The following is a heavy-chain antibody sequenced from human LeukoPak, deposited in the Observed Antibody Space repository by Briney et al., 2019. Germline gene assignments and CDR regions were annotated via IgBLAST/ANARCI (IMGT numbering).Heavy chain of an antibody. CDR2: ISWNSGII. V-gene: IGHV3-9*01. CDR1: GFMFDDYA. CDR3: ARDRGPRTGFMVREAYDY. D-gene: IGHD3-10*01. Sequence: GGSLRLSCAASGFMFDDYAMHWVRQAPGKGLEWVSGISWNSGIIGYADSVKGRFTISRDNAKNSLYLQMNSLRVEDTAVYYCARDRGPRTGFMVREAYDYWGQGTLVTVSS. J-gene: IGHJ4*02.